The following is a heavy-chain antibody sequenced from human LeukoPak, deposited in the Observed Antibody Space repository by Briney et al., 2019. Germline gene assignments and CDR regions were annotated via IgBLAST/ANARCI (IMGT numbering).Heavy chain of an antibody. D-gene: IGHD3-3*01. J-gene: IGHJ5*02. CDR3: ARIEGYWYDFWSGSNWFDP. CDR1: GYTFTSYD. CDR2: MNPNSGNT. V-gene: IGHV1-8*01. Sequence: GASVKVSCKASGYTFTSYDINWVRHATGQGLEWMGWMNPNSGNTGYAQKFQGRVTMTRNTSISTAYMELSSLRSEDTAVYYCARIEGYWYDFWSGSNWFDPWGQGTPVTVSS.